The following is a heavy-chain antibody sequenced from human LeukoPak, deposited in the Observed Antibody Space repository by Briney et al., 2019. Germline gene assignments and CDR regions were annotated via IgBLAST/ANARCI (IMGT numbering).Heavy chain of an antibody. Sequence: LSLTCAVYGGSFSGYYWSWIRQAPGKGLEWVSYISSSGSTIYYADSMKGRFTISRDNAKNSLYLQMNSLRAEDTAVYYCASRYYGSGSSLYWGQGTLVTVSS. V-gene: IGHV3-11*01. J-gene: IGHJ4*02. CDR1: GGSFSGYY. D-gene: IGHD3-10*01. CDR2: ISSSGSTI. CDR3: ASRYYGSGSSLY.